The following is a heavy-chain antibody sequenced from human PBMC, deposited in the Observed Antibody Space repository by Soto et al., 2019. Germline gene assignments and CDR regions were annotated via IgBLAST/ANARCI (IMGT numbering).Heavy chain of an antibody. D-gene: IGHD6-13*01. CDR1: GYTFTSYD. CDR3: ARERSAAGAGWVEP. Sequence: QVQLVQSGAEVKKPGASVKVSCKASGYTFTSYDINWVRQATGQGLEWMGWMNPQSGNTDYAQKFQGRVTMTRKTSTRKPYLELSRLRSEATAVYYCARERSAAGAGWVEPWVQGSLVTVSS. J-gene: IGHJ5*02. CDR2: MNPQSGNT. V-gene: IGHV1-8*01.